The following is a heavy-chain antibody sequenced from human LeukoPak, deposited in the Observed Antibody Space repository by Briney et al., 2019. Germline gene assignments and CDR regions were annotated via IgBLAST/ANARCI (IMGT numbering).Heavy chain of an antibody. V-gene: IGHV1-69*04. CDR1: GGTFSSYA. CDR3: ARYGYYYDSSGYYYVSWFDP. D-gene: IGHD3-22*01. J-gene: IGHJ5*02. CDR2: IIPILDIP. Sequence: ASVKVSCRASGGTFSSYAISWVRQAPGQGLEWMGRIIPILDIPKSAQNFQGRVTITADKSTSTAYMELSSLRSEDTAVYYCARYGYYYDSSGYYYVSWFDPWGQGTLVTVSS.